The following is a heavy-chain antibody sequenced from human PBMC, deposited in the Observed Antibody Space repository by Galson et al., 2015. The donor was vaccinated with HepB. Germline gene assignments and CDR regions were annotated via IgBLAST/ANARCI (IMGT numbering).Heavy chain of an antibody. CDR2: IKQDGSEK. CDR1: GFTFSSYW. V-gene: IGHV3-7*01. CDR3: ARAFRVYSAIDY. J-gene: IGHJ4*02. D-gene: IGHD6-13*01. Sequence: SLRLSCAASGFTFSSYWMSWVRQAPGKGLEWVANIKQDGSEKYYVDSVKGRFTISRDNAKNTLYLQMDSLRAEDTAVYYCARAFRVYSAIDYWGQGTLVTVSS.